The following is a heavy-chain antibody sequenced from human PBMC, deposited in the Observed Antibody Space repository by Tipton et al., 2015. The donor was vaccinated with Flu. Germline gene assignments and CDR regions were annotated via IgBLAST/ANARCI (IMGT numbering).Heavy chain of an antibody. V-gene: IGHV4-38-2*01. CDR3: ASAPTWAGS. CDR1: GYSISSGYY. Sequence: GLVKPSETLSLTCAVSGYSISSGYYWGWIRQPPGKGMEWIGSIYQSGSTYYNPSLKSRVTISVDTSKNQFSLKLSSVTAADTAVYYCASAPTWAGSWGQGTLVTVSS. J-gene: IGHJ4*02. D-gene: IGHD3-10*01. CDR2: IYQSGST.